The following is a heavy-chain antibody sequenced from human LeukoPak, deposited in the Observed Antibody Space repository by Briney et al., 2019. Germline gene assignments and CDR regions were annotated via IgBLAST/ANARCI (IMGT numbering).Heavy chain of an antibody. D-gene: IGHD3-10*01. CDR2: INHSGST. CDR1: GGSFSGYY. Sequence: SETLSLTCAVYGGSFSGYYWSWIRQPPGKGLEWIGAINHSGSTNYSPSLKSRLTISVDTSKNQFSLKLSSVTAADTAVYYCARHMVRGVTNWFDPWGQGTLVTVSS. V-gene: IGHV4-34*01. J-gene: IGHJ5*02. CDR3: ARHMVRGVTNWFDP.